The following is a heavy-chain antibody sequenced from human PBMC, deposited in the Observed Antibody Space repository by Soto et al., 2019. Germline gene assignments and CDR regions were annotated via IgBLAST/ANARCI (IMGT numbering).Heavy chain of an antibody. Sequence: PGGSLRLSCVASGFTFSNYWMHWVRQAPGKGLVWVSRISPDGSNKYYADSVKGRFTISRDNSKNTLYLQMNSLRVEDTAVYYCASSTWIGPPAHYYYGMDVWGQGTTVTVSS. V-gene: IGHV3-74*01. J-gene: IGHJ6*02. CDR1: GFTFSNYW. CDR3: ASSTWIGPPAHYYYGMDV. D-gene: IGHD3-10*01. CDR2: ISPDGSNK.